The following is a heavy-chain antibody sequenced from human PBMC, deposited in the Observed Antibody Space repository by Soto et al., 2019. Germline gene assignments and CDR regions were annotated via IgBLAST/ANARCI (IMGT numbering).Heavy chain of an antibody. J-gene: IGHJ3*02. Sequence: PVESLKISCKGSVYSFTNYLIGLVRQMPGKGLEWIVSIYPCDSETRYSPSFEGQITISADKSISTSYLQWSTLEASDTAMYYCARLRLGSVDNGLDIWGTGKMVTVSS. V-gene: IGHV5-51*01. CDR3: ARLRLGSVDNGLDI. CDR2: IYPCDSET. D-gene: IGHD2-8*01. CDR1: VYSFTNYL.